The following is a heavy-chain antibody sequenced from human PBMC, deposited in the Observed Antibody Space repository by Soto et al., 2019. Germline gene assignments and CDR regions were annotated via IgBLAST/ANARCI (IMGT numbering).Heavy chain of an antibody. J-gene: IGHJ6*02. V-gene: IGHV5-51*01. D-gene: IGHD6-13*01. CDR3: ARQAAAGSYYYYYGMDV. Sequence: PGESLKISCKGSGYSFTSYWIGWVRQMPGKGLEWMGIIYPGDSDTRYSPSFQGQVTISADKSISTAYLQWSSLKASDTAMYYCARQAAAGSYYYYYGMDVWGQGTTVTVSS. CDR2: IYPGDSDT. CDR1: GYSFTSYW.